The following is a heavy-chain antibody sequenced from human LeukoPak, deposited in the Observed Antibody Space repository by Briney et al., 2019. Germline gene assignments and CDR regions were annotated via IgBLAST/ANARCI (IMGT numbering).Heavy chain of an antibody. Sequence: SGGSLRLSCAASGFTFSSYGMHWVRQAPGKGLEWVAVISYDGSNKYYADSVKGRFTISRDNSKNTLYLQMTSLRAEDTAVYYCANPFYYGVRDGDAFDIWGQGTMVTVSS. CDR2: ISYDGSNK. CDR3: ANPFYYGVRDGDAFDI. J-gene: IGHJ3*02. D-gene: IGHD4-17*01. CDR1: GFTFSSYG. V-gene: IGHV3-30*18.